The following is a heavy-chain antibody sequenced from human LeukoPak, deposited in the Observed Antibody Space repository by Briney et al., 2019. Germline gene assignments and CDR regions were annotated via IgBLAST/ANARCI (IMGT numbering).Heavy chain of an antibody. CDR2: IFYTGST. CDR1: GDSISSGGHY. CDR3: ARSPGIWNEYGRLEY. V-gene: IGHV4-31*03. Sequence: SETLSLTCTVSGDSISSGGHYWNWLRQRPGKGLEWIGYIFYTGSTYYNPSLKSRVTISVDTSKNQFSLKLSSVTAADAAVYYCARSPGIWNEYGRLEYWGQGALVTVSS. J-gene: IGHJ4*02. D-gene: IGHD1-1*01.